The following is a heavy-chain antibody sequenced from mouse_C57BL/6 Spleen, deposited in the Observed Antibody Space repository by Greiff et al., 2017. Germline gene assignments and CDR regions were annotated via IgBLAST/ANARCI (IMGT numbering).Heavy chain of an antibody. Sequence: VKLQQPGAELVKPGASVKMSCKASGYTFTSYWITWVKQRPGQGLEWIGDIYPGSGSTNYNEKFKSKATLTVDTSSSTAYMQLSSLTSEDSAVYYCAREGDYGYDGYAMDYWGQGTSVTVSS. CDR3: AREGDYGYDGYAMDY. CDR1: GYTFTSYW. D-gene: IGHD2-2*01. CDR2: IYPGSGST. V-gene: IGHV1-55*01. J-gene: IGHJ4*01.